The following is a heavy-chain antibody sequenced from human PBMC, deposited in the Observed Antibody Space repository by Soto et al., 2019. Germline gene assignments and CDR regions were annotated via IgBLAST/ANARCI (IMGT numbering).Heavy chain of an antibody. Sequence: SVKVSCKASGGTFSSYTISWVRQAPGQGLEWMGRIIPMFGIANYAQKFQGRVTITADKSTSTAYMEPSSLRSEDTAVYYCARAHDSSGYYYAYWGQGTLVTVSS. CDR1: GGTFSSYT. J-gene: IGHJ4*02. CDR2: IIPMFGIA. D-gene: IGHD3-22*01. V-gene: IGHV1-69*02. CDR3: ARAHDSSGYYYAY.